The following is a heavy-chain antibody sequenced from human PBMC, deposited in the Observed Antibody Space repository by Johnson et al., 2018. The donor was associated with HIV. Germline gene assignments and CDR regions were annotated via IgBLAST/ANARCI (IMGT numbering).Heavy chain of an antibody. D-gene: IGHD6-19*01. J-gene: IGHJ3*02. CDR2: INTGGST. V-gene: IGHV3-66*01. CDR3: ASTSSGWFYAFDI. CDR1: GFTFSNYA. Sequence: VQLVESGGGLVQPGGSLRLSCAASGFTFSNYAMSWVRQAPGKGLEWVSLINTGGSTYYADSVKGRFTISRDNSKNTLYLQMNSLRAEDTAVYYCASTSSGWFYAFDIWGQGTMVTVSS.